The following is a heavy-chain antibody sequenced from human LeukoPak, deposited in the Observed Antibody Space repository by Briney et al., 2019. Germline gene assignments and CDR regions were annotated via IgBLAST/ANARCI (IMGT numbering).Heavy chain of an antibody. Sequence: GGSLRLSCAASGFTFSNYWMHWVRQVPGKGLVWVSRINRDGSSTSYSNSVKGRFTISRDNPKNTLHLQMNSLRAEDTAVYYCARQDRYRYYYDSSGHISHWGQGTLVTVSS. CDR1: GFTFSNYW. CDR2: INRDGSST. V-gene: IGHV3-74*01. D-gene: IGHD3-22*01. J-gene: IGHJ1*01. CDR3: ARQDRYRYYYDSSGHISH.